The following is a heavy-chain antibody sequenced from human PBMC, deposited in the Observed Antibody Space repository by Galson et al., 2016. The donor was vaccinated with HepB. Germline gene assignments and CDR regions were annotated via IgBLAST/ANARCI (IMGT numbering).Heavy chain of an antibody. CDR1: GFSFSNYA. CDR2: ISYDGSTK. J-gene: IGHJ5*01. V-gene: IGHV3-30-3*01. CDR3: ARPGGQTYFDWLDF. Sequence: SLRLSCAASGFSFSNYAMHWVRQAPGKGLEWVAVISYDGSTKYYADSVKGRFTISRDGSKNTVYLEMTTPRAQDTAVYYCARPGGQTYFDWLDFWGQGTLVTVSS. D-gene: IGHD3-9*01.